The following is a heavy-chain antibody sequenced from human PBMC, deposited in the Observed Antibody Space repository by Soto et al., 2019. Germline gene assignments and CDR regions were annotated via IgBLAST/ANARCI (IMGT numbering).Heavy chain of an antibody. J-gene: IGHJ4*02. V-gene: IGHV3-21*04. CDR3: VRNRGTCGY. D-gene: IGHD2-8*02. CDR2: ISTTSSFI. CDR1: GFTFSSYS. Sequence: GGSLRLSCAASGFTFSSYSMNWVRQAPGKGLEWVSSISTTSSFIYSADSVKGRFTISRDNAKNSLYLQMNSLKAEDTAVYYYVRNRGTCGYWGQGTLVTVSS.